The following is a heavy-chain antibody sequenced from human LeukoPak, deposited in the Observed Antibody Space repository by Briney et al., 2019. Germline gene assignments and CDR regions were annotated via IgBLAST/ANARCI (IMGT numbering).Heavy chain of an antibody. Sequence: SVKVSCKASGGTFSNYAVSWVRQAPGQGLEWMGGIIPVFEKPNYARKFQDRVTITADESTATAYMELRSLRSDDTAVYYCARGPTRSYGGRDAFDIWGQGTMVTVSS. CDR1: GGTFSNYA. J-gene: IGHJ3*02. D-gene: IGHD5-18*01. V-gene: IGHV1-69*13. CDR3: ARGPTRSYGGRDAFDI. CDR2: IIPVFEKP.